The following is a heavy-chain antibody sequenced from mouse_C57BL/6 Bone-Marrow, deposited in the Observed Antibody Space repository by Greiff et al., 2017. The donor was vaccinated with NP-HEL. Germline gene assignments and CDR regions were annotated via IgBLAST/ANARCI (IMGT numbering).Heavy chain of an antibody. CDR3: ARGRYYSNLAWFAY. D-gene: IGHD2-5*01. CDR2: IDPSDSYT. V-gene: IGHV1-59*01. Sequence: VQLQQSGAELVRPGTSVKLSCKASGYTFTSYWMHWVKQRPGQGLEWIGVIDPSDSYTNYNQKFKGKATLTVDTSSSTAYMQLSSLTSEDSAVYYCARGRYYSNLAWFAYWGQGTLVTVSA. J-gene: IGHJ3*01. CDR1: GYTFTSYW.